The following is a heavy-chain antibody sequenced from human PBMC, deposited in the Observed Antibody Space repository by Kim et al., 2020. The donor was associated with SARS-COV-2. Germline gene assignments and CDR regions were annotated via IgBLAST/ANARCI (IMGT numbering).Heavy chain of an antibody. J-gene: IGHJ5*02. CDR2: IYYSGST. CDR1: GGSVSSGSYY. V-gene: IGHV4-61*01. D-gene: IGHD4-17*01. CDR3: ARVQVTPLRWYPLGWFDP. Sequence: SETLSLTCTVSGGSVSSGSYYWSWIRQPPGKGLEWIGYIYYSGSTNYNPSLKSRVTISVDTSKNQFSLKLSSVTAADTAVYYCARVQVTPLRWYPLGWFDPWGQGTLVTVSS.